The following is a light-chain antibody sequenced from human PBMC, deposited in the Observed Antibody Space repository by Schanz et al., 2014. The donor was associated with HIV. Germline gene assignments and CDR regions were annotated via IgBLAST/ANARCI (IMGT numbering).Light chain of an antibody. CDR2: KAS. J-gene: IGKJ1*01. CDR3: QQYSYFST. CDR1: QSISNW. Sequence: DIQMTQSPSTLSASVGDRVTITCRASQSISNWLAWYQQKPGKAPKLLIYKASTLESGVPSSFSGSGSGAEFTLTISSLQPHDFATYYCQQYSYFSTFGQGTKVEIK. V-gene: IGKV1-5*03.